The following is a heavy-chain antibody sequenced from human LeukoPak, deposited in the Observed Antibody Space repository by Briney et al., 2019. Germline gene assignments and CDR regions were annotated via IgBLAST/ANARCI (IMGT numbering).Heavy chain of an antibody. CDR2: IYSNGHI. CDR3: ARRHYGSGNIDS. V-gene: IGHV4-39*01. Sequence: SETLPLTCSVSSDSISSSSYLWVWVRQPPGKGLEWIGDIYSNGHISYNPSLKSRAAISVDTSKNQFSLNLSSVTAADTAVYYCARRHYGSGNIDSWGQGTLVTVSS. CDR1: SDSISSSSYL. J-gene: IGHJ4*02. D-gene: IGHD3-10*01.